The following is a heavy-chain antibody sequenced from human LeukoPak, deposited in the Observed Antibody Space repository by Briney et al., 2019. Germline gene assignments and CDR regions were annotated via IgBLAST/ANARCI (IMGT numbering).Heavy chain of an antibody. CDR2: ISYDGSNK. J-gene: IGHJ5*02. V-gene: IGHV3-30-3*01. Sequence: GGSLRLSCAASGFTFSSYAMYWVRQAPGKGLEWVAVISYDGSNKYYADSVKGRFTISRDNSKNTLYLQMNSLRAEDTAVYYCAKDSDFWSGYFGGEWFDPWGQGTLVTVSS. D-gene: IGHD3-3*01. CDR3: AKDSDFWSGYFGGEWFDP. CDR1: GFTFSSYA.